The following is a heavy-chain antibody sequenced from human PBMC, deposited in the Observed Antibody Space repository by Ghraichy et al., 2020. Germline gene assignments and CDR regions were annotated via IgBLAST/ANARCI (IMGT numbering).Heavy chain of an antibody. CDR1: GGSVSSGSYY. V-gene: IGHV4-61*01. J-gene: IGHJ4*02. CDR2: IYYSGST. CDR3: ARGPGSGSYYLIDY. D-gene: IGHD3-10*01. Sequence: SLTCTVSGGSVSSGSYYWSWIRQPPGKGLEWIGYIYYSGSTNYNPSLKSRVTISVDTSKNQFSLKLSSVTAADTAVYYCARGPGSGSYYLIDYWGQGTLVTVSS.